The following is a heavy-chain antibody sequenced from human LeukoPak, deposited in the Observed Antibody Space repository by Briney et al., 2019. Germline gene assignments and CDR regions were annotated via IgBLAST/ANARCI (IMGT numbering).Heavy chain of an antibody. J-gene: IGHJ3*02. CDR2: TYHRSKLFS. D-gene: IGHD1-26*01. CDR1: GDRAFGECAG. Sequence: SQTLSDTCAMPGDRAFGECAGARWIRQSPSRGLEWLGITYHRSKLFSEYAVSVKSRITINPYTSKNQLSLQLSSVTPEDTAVYYCVGQKPGLRAFDIWGQGKMVTVSS. V-gene: IGHV6-1*01. CDR3: VGQKPGLRAFDI.